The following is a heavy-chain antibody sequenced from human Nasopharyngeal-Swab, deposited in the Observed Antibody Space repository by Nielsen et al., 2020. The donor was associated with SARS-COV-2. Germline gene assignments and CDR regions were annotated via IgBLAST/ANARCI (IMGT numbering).Heavy chain of an antibody. Sequence: WVRQAPGQGLEWMGVITPSGGATNYGRKFRGRVTMTRDPSTSTVYLDLSSLKSEDTAVYFCASEPGGMAAPGKHFDPWGQGTLVTVSS. J-gene: IGHJ5*02. V-gene: IGHV1-46*01. CDR3: ASEPGGMAAPGKHFDP. CDR2: ITPSGGAT. D-gene: IGHD6-13*01.